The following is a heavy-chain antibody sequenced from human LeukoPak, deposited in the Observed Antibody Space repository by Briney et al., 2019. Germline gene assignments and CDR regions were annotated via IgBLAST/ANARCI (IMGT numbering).Heavy chain of an antibody. V-gene: IGHV3-23*01. CDR2: ISGSGSNT. CDR1: GFTFATYA. Sequence: GGSLRLSCAASGFTFATYAMSWVRQAPGRGLEWVSSISGSGSNTFYADSVKGRFTISRDNSKNTLYLQMNGLRAEDTAVYYCARDRDRGWFDPWGHGTLDTLPS. CDR3: ARDRDRGWFDP. J-gene: IGHJ5*02.